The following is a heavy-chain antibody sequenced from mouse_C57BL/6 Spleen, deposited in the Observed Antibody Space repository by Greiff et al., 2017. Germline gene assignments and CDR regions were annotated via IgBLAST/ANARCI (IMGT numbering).Heavy chain of an antibody. D-gene: IGHD5-1*01. V-gene: IGHV5-9*01. CDR1: GFTFSSYT. CDR2: ISGGGGNT. J-gene: IGHJ2*01. Sequence: EVQGVESGGGLVKPGGSLKLSCAASGFTFSSYTMSWVRQTPEKRLEWVATISGGGGNTYYPASVKGRFTISRDNAKNTLYLQMSSLRSEDTALYYCARREYRGYFDYWGQGTTLTVSS. CDR3: ARREYRGYFDY.